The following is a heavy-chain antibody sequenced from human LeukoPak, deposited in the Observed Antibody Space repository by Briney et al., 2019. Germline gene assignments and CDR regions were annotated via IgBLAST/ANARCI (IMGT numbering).Heavy chain of an antibody. CDR3: AREVTILGYGMDV. V-gene: IGHV3-21*01. Sequence: PGGSLRLSCAASGFTFSSYSMTWVRQAPGKGLEWVSSISSSSSYIYYADSVKGRFTISRDNAKNSLYLQMNSLRAEDTAVYYCAREVTILGYGMDVWGQGTTVTVSS. CDR1: GFTFSSYS. CDR2: ISSSSSYI. J-gene: IGHJ6*02. D-gene: IGHD4-17*01.